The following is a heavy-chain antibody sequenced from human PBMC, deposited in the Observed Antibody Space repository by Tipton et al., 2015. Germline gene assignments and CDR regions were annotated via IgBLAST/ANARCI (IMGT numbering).Heavy chain of an antibody. CDR1: GGSFSDYY. CDR3: ARHAVSVTGVDV. Sequence: TLSLTCAVYGGSFSDYYWSWVRQPPGKGLEWIGEINHSGSTNYNPSLKSRVTISVDTSKNQFSLKLRSVTAADTAVYYCARHAVSVTGVDVWGQGTTVTVSS. J-gene: IGHJ6*02. CDR2: INHSGST. V-gene: IGHV4-34*01. D-gene: IGHD6-25*01.